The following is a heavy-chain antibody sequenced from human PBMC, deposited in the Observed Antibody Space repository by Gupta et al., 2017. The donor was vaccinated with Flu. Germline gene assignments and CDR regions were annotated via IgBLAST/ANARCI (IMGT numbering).Heavy chain of an antibody. CDR2: SNPNNGET. Sequence: QVQLVQSGAEVKEPGASVKVSCQASGYIFTDYYMHWVRRSPGQGLEWMGWSNPNNGETIYAPKFQGRVTLTRDTSINTAYMELSGLTSDDTAVYYCARSNFCTTTRNCYSLWGLDPWGQGTLVTVSS. CDR1: GYIFTDYY. CDR3: ARSNFCTTTRNCYSLWGLDP. V-gene: IGHV1-2*02. D-gene: IGHD2-15*01. J-gene: IGHJ5*02.